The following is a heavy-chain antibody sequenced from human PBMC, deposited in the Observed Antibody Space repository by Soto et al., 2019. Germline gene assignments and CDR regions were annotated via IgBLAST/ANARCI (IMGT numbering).Heavy chain of an antibody. J-gene: IGHJ4*02. V-gene: IGHV3-30*04. D-gene: IGHD2-21*01. CDR1: GFTFSSYA. CDR2: ISYDGSNK. CDR3: ASLLTYCGGDCYDY. Sequence: GGSLRLSCAASGFTFSSYAMHWVRQAPGKGLEWVAVISYDGSNKYYADSVKGRFTISRDNSKNTLYLQMNSLRAGDTAVYYCASLLTYCGGDCYDYWGQGTLVTVSS.